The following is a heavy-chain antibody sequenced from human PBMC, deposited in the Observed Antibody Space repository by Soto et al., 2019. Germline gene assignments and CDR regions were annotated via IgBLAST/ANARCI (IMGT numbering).Heavy chain of an antibody. V-gene: IGHV3-33*01. CDR2: IRFDGSNI. Sequence: GGSLRLSCVVPGVILSGYGMHWVHQAPGKGLEWVAVIRFDGSNIYYADSVKGRFTISRDNAKNSLYLQMNSLRDEDTAVYYCARDGYSGSYPIWGQGTLVTVSS. J-gene: IGHJ4*02. CDR3: ARDGYSGSYPI. D-gene: IGHD1-26*01. CDR1: GVILSGYG.